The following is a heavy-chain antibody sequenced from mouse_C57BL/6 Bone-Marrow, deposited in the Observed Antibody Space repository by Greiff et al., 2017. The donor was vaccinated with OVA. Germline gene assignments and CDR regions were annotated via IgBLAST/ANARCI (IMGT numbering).Heavy chain of an antibody. CDR3: ARASYYYWYFDV. CDR2: ISYDGSN. V-gene: IGHV3-6*01. Sequence: EVQLQESGPGLVKPSQSLSLTCSVTGYSITSGYYWNWIRQFPGNKLEWMGYISYDGSNNYNPSLKNRISITRDTSKNQFFLKLNSVTTEDTATYYCARASYYYWYFDVWGTGTTVTVSS. CDR1: GYSITSGYY. D-gene: IGHD1-1*01. J-gene: IGHJ1*03.